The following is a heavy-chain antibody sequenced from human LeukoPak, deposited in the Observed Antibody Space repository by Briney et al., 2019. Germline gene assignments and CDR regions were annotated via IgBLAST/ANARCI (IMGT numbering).Heavy chain of an antibody. V-gene: IGHV4-4*02. CDR3: AKIVGYGSEYYYYYMDV. J-gene: IGHJ6*03. CDR1: GGSISSKNW. Sequence: SETLSLTCAVSGGSISSKNWWSWVRQPPGKGLEWIGEIHHSGSTNYKPSLKSRVTISIDQSKNQFSLRLSSVTAADTAAYYCAKIVGYGSEYYYYYMDVWGKGTTVTVSS. CDR2: IHHSGST. D-gene: IGHD3-10*01.